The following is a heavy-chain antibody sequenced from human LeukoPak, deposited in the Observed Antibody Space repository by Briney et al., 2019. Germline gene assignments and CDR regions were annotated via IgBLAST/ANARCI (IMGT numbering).Heavy chain of an antibody. D-gene: IGHD3-22*01. CDR3: ARAPSEIGGYYPEYFRH. CDR1: GFSFSSYW. Sequence: GGSLRLSCAASGFSFSSYWMHWVRQAPGKGLEWGSRIKSDGKTNYADSVKGRFTISRDNAKNTVSLQMNSLRAEDTGVYYCARAPSEIGGYYPEYFRHWGQGTLVTVSS. J-gene: IGHJ1*01. V-gene: IGHV3-74*01. CDR2: IKSDGKT.